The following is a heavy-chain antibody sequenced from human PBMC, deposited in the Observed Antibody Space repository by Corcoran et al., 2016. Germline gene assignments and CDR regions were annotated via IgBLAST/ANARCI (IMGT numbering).Heavy chain of an antibody. CDR2: ISNNGNDK. Sequence: QVQLVESGGGVVQPGRSLRLSCAGSGFTFSSYGMHWVRQAPGKELEWLAVISNNGNDKKYADSVKGRFTISRDNSKNTLYVEMNSLRAEDTAVYFCAKDRKEAAADYYFDCWGQGTLVTVSS. V-gene: IGHV3-30*18. J-gene: IGHJ4*02. CDR1: GFTFSSYG. CDR3: AKDRKEAAADYYFDC. D-gene: IGHD6-13*01.